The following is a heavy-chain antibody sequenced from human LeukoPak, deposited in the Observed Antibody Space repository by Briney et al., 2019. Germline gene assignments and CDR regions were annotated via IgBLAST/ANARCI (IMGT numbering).Heavy chain of an antibody. CDR1: GYSFTSYW. CDR3: ARRHYYDSSGYYLNWFDP. Sequence: KPGESLQISCKGSGYSFTSYWIGWVRQLPGKGLEWMGIIYPGDSDTRYSPSFQGQVTISADKSISTAYLQWSSLKASDTAMYYCARRHYYDSSGYYLNWFDPWGQGTLVTVSS. CDR2: IYPGDSDT. V-gene: IGHV5-51*03. J-gene: IGHJ5*02. D-gene: IGHD3-22*01.